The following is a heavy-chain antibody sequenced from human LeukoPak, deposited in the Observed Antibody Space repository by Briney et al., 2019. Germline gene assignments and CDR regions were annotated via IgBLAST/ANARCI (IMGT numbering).Heavy chain of an antibody. CDR3: ASTYYYDSRGLNAFDI. J-gene: IGHJ3*02. D-gene: IGHD3-22*01. V-gene: IGHV3-23*01. Sequence: GGSLRLSCAASGFTFSSYAMSWVRQAPGKGLEWVSAISGSGGSTYYADSVKGRFTISRDNSKNTLYLQMNSLRAEDTAVYYCASTYYYDSRGLNAFDIWGQGTMVTVSS. CDR2: ISGSGGST. CDR1: GFTFSSYA.